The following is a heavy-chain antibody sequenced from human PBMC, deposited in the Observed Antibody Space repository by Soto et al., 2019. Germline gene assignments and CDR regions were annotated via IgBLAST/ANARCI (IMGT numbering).Heavy chain of an antibody. D-gene: IGHD3-10*01. CDR3: ARGDRGGSGSPASYYYSGLAV. CDR1: GFTFSSYA. Sequence: DVQLLESGGHLVQPGGSLRLSCAASGFTFSSYAMSWVRQAPGKGLEWVSSVSAGGDMTYYSDSVKGRFTISRDNSNNALLLQMNSLRIEDTALYYCARGDRGGSGSPASYYYSGLAVWGQGTTVTVS. CDR2: VSAGGDMT. J-gene: IGHJ6*02. V-gene: IGHV3-23*01.